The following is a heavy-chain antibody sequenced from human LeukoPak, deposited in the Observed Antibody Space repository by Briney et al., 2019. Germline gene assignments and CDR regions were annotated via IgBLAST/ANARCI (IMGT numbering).Heavy chain of an antibody. CDR1: GFTFSDYY. CDR3: AKVIGWLRFHYSDY. V-gene: IGHV3-30*02. CDR2: IRYDGSNK. D-gene: IGHD5-12*01. J-gene: IGHJ4*02. Sequence: PGGSLRLSCAASGFTFSDYYMSWIRQAPGKGLEWVAFIRYDGSNKYYADSVKGRFTISRDNSKNTLYLQINSLRAEDTAVYYCAKVIGWLRFHYSDYWGQGTLVTVSS.